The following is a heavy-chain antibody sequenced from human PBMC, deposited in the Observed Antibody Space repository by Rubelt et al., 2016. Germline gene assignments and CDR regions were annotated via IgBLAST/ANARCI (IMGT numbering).Heavy chain of an antibody. D-gene: IGHD4-11*01. J-gene: IGHJ6*02. CDR1: GFTFSSYW. CDR3: ATLVTVGSRAYGMDV. Sequence: SLRLSCAASGFTFSSYWMHWVRQAPEKGLEWVSTISGGGDITFYADSVKGRFTISRDNSKNTLFLQMNSLRAEDTAVYYCATLVTVGSRAYGMDVWGQGTTVTVSS. V-gene: IGHV3-23*01. CDR2: ISGGGDIT.